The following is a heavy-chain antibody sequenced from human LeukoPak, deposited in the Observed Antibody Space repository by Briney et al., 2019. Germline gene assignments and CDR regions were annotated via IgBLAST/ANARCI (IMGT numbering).Heavy chain of an antibody. D-gene: IGHD3-3*01. CDR3: ARSLRFWPGDGMDV. CDR1: GFTFSAYA. Sequence: PGGSLRLSCEASGFTFSAYAMTWVRQAPGKGLEWVSSIGSDNKPHYSASVKGRLTISRDNAKNSLSRQMNSLIPEDTAVYYCARSLRFWPGDGMDVWGQGTTVTVSS. V-gene: IGHV3-69-1*02. J-gene: IGHJ6*02. CDR2: IGSDNKP.